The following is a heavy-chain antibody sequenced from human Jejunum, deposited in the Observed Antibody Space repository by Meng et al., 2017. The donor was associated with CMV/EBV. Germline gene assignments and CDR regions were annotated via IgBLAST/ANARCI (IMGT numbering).Heavy chain of an antibody. CDR2: ISSSSAYI. CDR1: GFAFSSYY. CDR3: ARVGKAGGIDS. Sequence: EVQLVESGGGLVKAGGSLRVSCAASGFAFSSYYMNWVRQAPGRGLEWISSISSSSAYIYYADSLKGRFTVSRDNARNSLYLQVNSLTGDDTAVYYCARVGKAGGIDSWGQGTMVTVSS. V-gene: IGHV3-21*02. D-gene: IGHD3-16*01. J-gene: IGHJ4*02.